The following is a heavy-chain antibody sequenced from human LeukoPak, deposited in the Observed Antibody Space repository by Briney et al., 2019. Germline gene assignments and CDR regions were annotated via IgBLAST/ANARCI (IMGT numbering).Heavy chain of an antibody. CDR3: SRDSFGEWLTAGLDY. V-gene: IGHV3-30-3*01. Sequence: AGSLRLSCAASGFTFSSYAMHWVRQAPGKGLEWVAVISYDGSNKYYADSVKGRFTISRDTSKNTLYLQMNSLSAEDTAVYYCSRDSFGEWLTAGLDYWGQGTLVTVSS. CDR2: ISYDGSNK. J-gene: IGHJ4*02. D-gene: IGHD3-10*01. CDR1: GFTFSSYA.